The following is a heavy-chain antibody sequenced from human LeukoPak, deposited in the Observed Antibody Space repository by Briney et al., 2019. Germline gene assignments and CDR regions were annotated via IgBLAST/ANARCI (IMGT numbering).Heavy chain of an antibody. CDR2: ISTSASTI. D-gene: IGHD2-15*01. Sequence: GGSLRLSCAASGFTFGDYYMTWIRQAPGKGLEWVSYISTSASTIYYADSVKGRFTISRDNARNFVYLQLNSLRAEDTAIYYCARDEKDGPLWYWGQGILVFVSS. J-gene: IGHJ4*02. V-gene: IGHV3-11*04. CDR3: ARDEKDGPLWY. CDR1: GFTFGDYY.